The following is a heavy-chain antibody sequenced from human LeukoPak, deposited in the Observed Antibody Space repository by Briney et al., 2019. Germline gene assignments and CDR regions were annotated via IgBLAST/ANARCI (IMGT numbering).Heavy chain of an antibody. CDR1: GFTFSSYS. CDR3: ARDDTIYSGSYYGY. J-gene: IGHJ4*02. Sequence: GGSLRLSCAASGFTFSSYSMSWVRQAPGKGLEWVSSISSSSSYIYYADSVKGRFTISRDNAKNSLYLQMNSLRAEDTAVYYCARDDTIYSGSYYGYWGQGTLVTVSS. CDR2: ISSSSSYI. D-gene: IGHD1-26*01. V-gene: IGHV3-21*01.